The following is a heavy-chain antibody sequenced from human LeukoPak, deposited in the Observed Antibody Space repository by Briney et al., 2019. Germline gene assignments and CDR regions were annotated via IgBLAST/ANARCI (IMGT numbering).Heavy chain of an antibody. CDR1: GYTFTGYY. Sequence: PAASVKVSCKASGYTFTGYYMHWVRQAPGQGLEWMGRIIPILGIANYAQKFQGRVTITADKSTSTAYMELSSLRSEDTAVYYCARNGGSLGDYVWGSYPTWFAFDIWGQGTMVTVSS. V-gene: IGHV1-69*02. J-gene: IGHJ3*02. CDR2: IIPILGIA. D-gene: IGHD3-16*02. CDR3: ARNGGSLGDYVWGSYPTWFAFDI.